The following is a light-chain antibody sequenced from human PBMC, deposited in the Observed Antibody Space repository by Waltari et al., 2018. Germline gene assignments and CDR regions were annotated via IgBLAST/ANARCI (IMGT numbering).Light chain of an antibody. V-gene: IGKV1-5*03. CDR2: KSS. Sequence: DIQMTQSPSTLAAAIVDRVTITCRASQFIDTWLAWYQEAPGKAPKVLIYKSSTLQSGVPSRFSGSGSGTEFTLTISSLEPDDFATYYCKQYQTGYSFGQGTKVEMK. CDR3: KQYQTGYS. CDR1: QFIDTW. J-gene: IGKJ2*03.